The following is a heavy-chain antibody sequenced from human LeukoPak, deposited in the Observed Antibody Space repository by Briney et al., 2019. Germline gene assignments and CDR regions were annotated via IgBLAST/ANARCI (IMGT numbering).Heavy chain of an antibody. CDR3: AKPFDCGYYYDSSGYCYFDY. Sequence: GGSLRLSCAASGFTFSSYAMSWVRQAPGKGLEWVSAISGSGGSTYCADSVKGRFTISRDNSKNTLYLQMNSLRAEDTAVYYWAKPFDCGYYYDSSGYCYFDYWGQGTLVTVSS. CDR2: ISGSGGST. J-gene: IGHJ4*02. CDR1: GFTFSSYA. V-gene: IGHV3-23*01. D-gene: IGHD3-22*01.